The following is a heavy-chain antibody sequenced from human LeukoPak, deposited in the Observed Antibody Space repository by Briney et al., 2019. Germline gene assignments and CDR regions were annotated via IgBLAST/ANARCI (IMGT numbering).Heavy chain of an antibody. J-gene: IGHJ4*02. CDR3: ASAPAYYDFWSGLGD. Sequence: SVKVSCRASGGTFSSYAISWVRQAPGQGLEWMGRIIPIFGTANYAQKFQGRVTITTDESTSTAYMELSSLRSEDTAVYYCASAPAYYDFWSGLGDWGQGTLVSVSS. CDR2: IIPIFGTA. CDR1: GGTFSSYA. D-gene: IGHD3-3*01. V-gene: IGHV1-69*05.